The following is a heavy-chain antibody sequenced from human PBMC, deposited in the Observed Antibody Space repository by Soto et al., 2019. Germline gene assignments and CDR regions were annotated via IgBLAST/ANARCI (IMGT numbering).Heavy chain of an antibody. CDR1: GGSVSSGSYY. CDR3: ARGLPYYYDSSGYPYYCDC. CDR2: IYYSGST. V-gene: IGHV4-61*01. J-gene: IGHJ4*02. D-gene: IGHD3-22*01. Sequence: PSETLSLTCTVSGGSVSSGSYYWSWVRQPPGKGLEWIEYIYYSGSTNYNPSLKSRVTISVDTSKNQFSLKLSSVTAADRAVYYCARGLPYYYDSSGYPYYCDCWGQGTRVTVSS.